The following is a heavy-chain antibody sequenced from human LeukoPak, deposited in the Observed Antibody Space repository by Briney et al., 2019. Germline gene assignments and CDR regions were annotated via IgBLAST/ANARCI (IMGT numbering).Heavy chain of an antibody. CDR2: INHSGST. J-gene: IGHJ1*01. CDR1: GGYFSGYY. Sequence: SETLSLTCAVYGGYFSGYYWSWIRQPPRKGLEWIGEINHSGSTNYNPSHKRRVTISVDTSKNQFSLKLSSVTAADTAVYYCARPTTVTTQYFQHWGQGTLVTVSS. D-gene: IGHD4-17*01. V-gene: IGHV4-34*01. CDR3: ARPTTVTTQYFQH.